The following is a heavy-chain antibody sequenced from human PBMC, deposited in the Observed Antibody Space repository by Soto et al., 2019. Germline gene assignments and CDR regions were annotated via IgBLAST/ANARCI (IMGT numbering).Heavy chain of an antibody. Sequence: EVQLLESGGGLVQPGGSLRLSFAASGFTFSSYAMSWVRQAPGKGLEWVSAISGSGGSTYYADSVKGRFTISRDNSKNTLYLQMNSLRAEDTAVYYCAKDSEGALAVASGDAFDIWGQGTMVTVSS. D-gene: IGHD6-19*01. CDR2: ISGSGGST. CDR3: AKDSEGALAVASGDAFDI. V-gene: IGHV3-23*01. J-gene: IGHJ3*02. CDR1: GFTFSSYA.